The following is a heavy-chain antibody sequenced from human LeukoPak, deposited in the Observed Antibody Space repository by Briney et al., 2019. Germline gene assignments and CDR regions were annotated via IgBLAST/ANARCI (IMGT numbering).Heavy chain of an antibody. CDR2: ISYDGSNK. D-gene: IGHD4-17*01. Sequence: GRSRRLSCAACGFTCSSYGKNWVRQAPGKGLEWVAVISYDGSNKYYADSVKGRFTISRDNSKNTLYLQMNCLRAEDTAVYYCAKDQTTVTLIDYWGQGTLVTVSS. CDR1: GFTCSSYG. J-gene: IGHJ4*02. CDR3: AKDQTTVTLIDY. V-gene: IGHV3-30*18.